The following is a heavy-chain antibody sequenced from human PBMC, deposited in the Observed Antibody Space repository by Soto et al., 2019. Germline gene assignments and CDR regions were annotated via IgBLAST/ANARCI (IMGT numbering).Heavy chain of an antibody. CDR3: ARQRGGIAALANGFDP. V-gene: IGHV4-39*01. D-gene: IGHD6-13*01. CDR2: IYYSGST. J-gene: IGHJ5*02. Sequence: SETLYLTCTVSGGSISSNSYYWGWIRQPPGKGLEWIGSIYYSGSTYYNPSLKSRVTISVDTSKNQFSLKLSSVTAADTAVYYCARQRGGIAALANGFDPWGQGTLVTVSS. CDR1: GGSISSNSYY.